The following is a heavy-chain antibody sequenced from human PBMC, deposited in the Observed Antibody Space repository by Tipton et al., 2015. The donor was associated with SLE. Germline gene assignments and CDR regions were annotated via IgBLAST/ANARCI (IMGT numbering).Heavy chain of an antibody. CDR3: ARQGIGWYFDL. V-gene: IGHV4-59*08. D-gene: IGHD2-15*01. CDR2: IYYSGST. J-gene: IGHJ2*01. Sequence: TLSLTCTVSGGSISSHYWSWIRQPPGKGLEWIGYIYYSGSTNYNPSLKSRVTISVDTSKNQFSLKLSSVTAADTAVYYCARQGIGWYFDLWGRGTLVTVSS. CDR1: GGSISSHY.